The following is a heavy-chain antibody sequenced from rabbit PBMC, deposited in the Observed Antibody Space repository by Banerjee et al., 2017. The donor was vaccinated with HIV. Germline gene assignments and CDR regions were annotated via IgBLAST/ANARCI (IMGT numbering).Heavy chain of an antibody. V-gene: IGHV1S45*01. D-gene: IGHD6-1*01. CDR2: IYIDNNGGS. CDR1: GIDFSSSYW. CDR3: ARESDGYPNSFSL. J-gene: IGHJ4*01. Sequence: QQQLEESGGGLVKPGGTLTLTCTASGIDFSSSYWICWVRQAPGKGLEWISCIYIDNNGGSYYASWAKGRFTVSKTSSTTVTLQMTSLTAADTATYFCARESDGYPNSFSLWGPGTLVTVS.